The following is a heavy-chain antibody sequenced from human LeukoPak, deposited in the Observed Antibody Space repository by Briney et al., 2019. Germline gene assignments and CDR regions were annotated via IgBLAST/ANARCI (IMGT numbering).Heavy chain of an antibody. Sequence: GGSLRLSCAASGFTFSTYSMNWVRQAPGKGLEWVSYITSSSSTIYYADSVRGRFTISRDNAKNSLYLQMDSLRDEDTAVYYCARVDWMIGAFDIWGQGTMVTVSS. CDR1: GFTFSTYS. CDR2: ITSSSSTI. V-gene: IGHV3-48*02. J-gene: IGHJ3*02. D-gene: IGHD3-22*01. CDR3: ARVDWMIGAFDI.